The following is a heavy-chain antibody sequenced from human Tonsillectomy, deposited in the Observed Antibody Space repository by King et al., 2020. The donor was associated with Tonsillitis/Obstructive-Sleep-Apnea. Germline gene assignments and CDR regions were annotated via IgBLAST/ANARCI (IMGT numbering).Heavy chain of an antibody. CDR3: AREAYCSSTSCYRGDFDY. CDR2: NWFGGRP. D-gene: IGHD2-2*02. J-gene: IGHJ4*02. Sequence: VQLVEAGGGGVRPGGSLRLSWAASGFTLYGFGNSWVLPTPGRGLGLVVWCNWFGGRPGCSCALKGPLTISRDNAKNSLYLQMKSLRAEDTALYYCAREAYCSSTSCYRGDFDYWGQGTLVTVSS. V-gene: IGHV3-20*04. CDR1: GFTLYGFG.